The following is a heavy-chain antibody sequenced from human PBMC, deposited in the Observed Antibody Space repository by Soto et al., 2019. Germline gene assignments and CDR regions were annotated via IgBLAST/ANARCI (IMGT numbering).Heavy chain of an antibody. CDR2: IKQDGSEK. Sequence: GGSLRLSCAASGFTFSSYWMSWVRQAPGKGLEWVANIKQDGSEKYYVDSVKGRFTISRDNAKNSLYLQMNSLRAEDTAVYYCARVLYCGYDFGPEYYYYGMDVWGQGTTVTVSS. CDR1: GFTFSSYW. D-gene: IGHD5-12*01. CDR3: ARVLYCGYDFGPEYYYYGMDV. J-gene: IGHJ6*02. V-gene: IGHV3-7*05.